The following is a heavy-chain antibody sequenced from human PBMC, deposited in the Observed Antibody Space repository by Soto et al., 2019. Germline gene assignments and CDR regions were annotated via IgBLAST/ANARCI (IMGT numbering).Heavy chain of an antibody. Sequence: GGSLRLSCAASGFTFSSYAMSWIRQAPGKGLEWVSAISGSGDSTRYADSVQGRFTISRDTSKHTLYLQMNSLRAEDTAVYYCAKFYYGDYSYYYYGMDVWGQGTTVTVSS. J-gene: IGHJ6*02. CDR1: GFTFSSYA. CDR3: AKFYYGDYSYYYYGMDV. D-gene: IGHD4-17*01. V-gene: IGHV3-23*01. CDR2: ISGSGDST.